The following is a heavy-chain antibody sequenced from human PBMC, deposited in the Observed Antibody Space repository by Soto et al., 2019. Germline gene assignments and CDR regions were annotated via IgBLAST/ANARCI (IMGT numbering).Heavy chain of an antibody. CDR1: GDSINNRSYY. J-gene: IGHJ4*02. Sequence: PSETLSLTCTVTGDSINNRSYYWGWIRQPSGKGLEWIGSIYYSGSTYNNPSLKSRVSMSVDTSKNQFSLKLRSVTAADTALYYCARQRTSVVTQAYFDSWGQGSLVTISS. V-gene: IGHV4-39*01. D-gene: IGHD2-21*02. CDR3: ARQRTSVVTQAYFDS. CDR2: IYYSGST.